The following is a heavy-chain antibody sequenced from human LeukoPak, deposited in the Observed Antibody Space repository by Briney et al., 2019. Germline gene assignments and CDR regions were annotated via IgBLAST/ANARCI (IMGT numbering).Heavy chain of an antibody. Sequence: GGSLRLSCAASGFTFSSYSMNWVRQAPGKGLEWVSYISSSSSTIYYADSVKGRFTISRDNAKNSLYLQMNSLRAEDTAVYYCARWGLGYCSSTSCYKAGVSAFDIWGQGTMVTVSS. CDR2: ISSSSSTI. V-gene: IGHV3-48*04. D-gene: IGHD2-2*02. J-gene: IGHJ3*02. CDR3: ARWGLGYCSSTSCYKAGVSAFDI. CDR1: GFTFSSYS.